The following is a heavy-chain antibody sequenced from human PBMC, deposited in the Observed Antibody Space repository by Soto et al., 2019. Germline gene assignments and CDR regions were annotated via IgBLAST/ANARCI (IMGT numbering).Heavy chain of an antibody. CDR2: ISSRSSYT. CDR1: GFTFSDYY. J-gene: IGHJ3*02. CDR3: ARESGARHAKDGFDI. Sequence: QVQLVASGAGLVKPGGSLRLSCAASGFTFSDYYMSWLRQAPGKGLEWVSYISSRSSYTNYADSVKGRFTISRDNAKNSLYLQMSSLRAADTAVYYCARESGARHAKDGFDIWGQGTMVTVS. D-gene: IGHD3-10*01. V-gene: IGHV3-11*06.